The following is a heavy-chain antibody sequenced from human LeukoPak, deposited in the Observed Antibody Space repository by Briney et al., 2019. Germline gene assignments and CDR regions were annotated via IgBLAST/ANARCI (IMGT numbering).Heavy chain of an antibody. J-gene: IGHJ4*02. Sequence: ASVKVSCKASGYTFTGYYMHWLRQAPGQGLEWMGWINPNSGGTNYAQKFQGRVTMTRDTSISTAYMELSRLRSDDTAVYYCARTRKMIQLWEPTPADSGYWGQGTLVTVSS. CDR3: ARTRKMIQLWEPTPADSGY. CDR2: INPNSGGT. D-gene: IGHD5-18*01. V-gene: IGHV1-2*02. CDR1: GYTFTGYY.